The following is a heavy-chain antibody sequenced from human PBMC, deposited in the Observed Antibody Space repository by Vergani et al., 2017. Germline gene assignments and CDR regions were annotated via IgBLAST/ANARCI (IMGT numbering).Heavy chain of an antibody. CDR2: ITSSSSYI. CDR3: ARDPLIVYGSGSYDY. V-gene: IGHV3-21*01. J-gene: IGHJ4*02. D-gene: IGHD3-10*01. Sequence: EVQLVESGGGLVKPGGSLRLSCAASGFTFSSYSMHWVRQAPGKGLEWVSSITSSSSYIYYADSVKGRFTISRDNAKNSLYLQMNSLRAEDTAVYYCARDPLIVYGSGSYDYWGQGTLVTVSS. CDR1: GFTFSSYS.